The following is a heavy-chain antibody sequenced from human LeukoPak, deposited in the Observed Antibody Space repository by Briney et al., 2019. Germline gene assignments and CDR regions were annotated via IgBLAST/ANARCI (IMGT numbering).Heavy chain of an antibody. D-gene: IGHD2/OR15-2a*01. J-gene: IGHJ4*02. CDR2: INTDGTII. CDR3: VKDLDFRADC. Sequence: GMSLRLSCAASRFTFRNYGMHWVRQAPGRGLVWVARINTDGTIIDYADSVQGRFTISRNNAKNTLYLQMNSLRAEDTALYYCVKDLDFRADCWGQGTLVTVSS. CDR1: RFTFRNYG. V-gene: IGHV3-74*01.